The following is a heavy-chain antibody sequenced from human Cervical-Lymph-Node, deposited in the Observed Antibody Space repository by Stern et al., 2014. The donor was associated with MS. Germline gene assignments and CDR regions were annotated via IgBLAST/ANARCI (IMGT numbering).Heavy chain of an antibody. CDR2: SWYDGTNE. CDR3: ARDETPMAPGGFDI. V-gene: IGHV3-33*01. Sequence: VQLVESGGGVVQPGRSLRLSCATSGFTFSRYGMHWVRQAPGQGLEWEAVSWYDGTNEYYADSVKGRFTISRDNSNNTLYLQMNSLRAEDTAVYFCARDETPMAPGGFDIWGRGTMVTVSS. J-gene: IGHJ3*02. D-gene: IGHD5-18*01. CDR1: GFTFSRYG.